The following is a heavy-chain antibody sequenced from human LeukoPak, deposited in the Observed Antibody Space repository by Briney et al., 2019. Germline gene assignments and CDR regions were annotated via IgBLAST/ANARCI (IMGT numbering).Heavy chain of an antibody. Sequence: PGGSLRLSCAASGFTFSSYAMSWVRQAPGKGLEWVSVISGSGGSTYYADSVKGRFTISRDNSKNTLSLQMNSLRAEDTAVYYCAKDSYCTNAVCYPAEYFQHWGQGTLVTVSS. CDR1: GFTFSSYA. CDR2: ISGSGGST. D-gene: IGHD2-8*01. J-gene: IGHJ1*01. CDR3: AKDSYCTNAVCYPAEYFQH. V-gene: IGHV3-23*01.